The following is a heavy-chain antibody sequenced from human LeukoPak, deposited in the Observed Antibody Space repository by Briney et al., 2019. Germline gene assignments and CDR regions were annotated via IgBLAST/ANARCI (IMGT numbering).Heavy chain of an antibody. V-gene: IGHV3-21*01. J-gene: IGHJ4*02. CDR2: ISSITTYI. Sequence: GGSLRLSCATSVFTFSRFTMNWVRQAPGKGLEWVSSISSITTYIYYADSVKGRFTISRDNAKNSLNLQMDRLRVEDTAVYYCARGRYGDYAIDQWGQGTLVTVSS. D-gene: IGHD4-17*01. CDR1: VFTFSRFT. CDR3: ARGRYGDYAIDQ.